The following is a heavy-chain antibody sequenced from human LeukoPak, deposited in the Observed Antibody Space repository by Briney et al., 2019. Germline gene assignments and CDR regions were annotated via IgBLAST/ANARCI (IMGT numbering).Heavy chain of an antibody. CDR2: INPNSGGT. D-gene: IGHD3-10*01. Sequence: ASVKVSCKASGYTFTGYYMHWVRQAPGQGLEWMGWINPNSGGTNYAQKFQGWVTMTRDTSISTAYMELSRLRSDDTAVYYCARGFARDIIGPYDFDYWGQGTLVTVSS. CDR1: GYTFTGYY. J-gene: IGHJ4*02. V-gene: IGHV1-2*04. CDR3: ARGFARDIIGPYDFDY.